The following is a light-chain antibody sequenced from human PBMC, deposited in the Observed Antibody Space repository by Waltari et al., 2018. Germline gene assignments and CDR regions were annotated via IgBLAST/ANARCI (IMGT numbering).Light chain of an antibody. CDR2: GAS. J-gene: IGKJ1*01. Sequence: EVVLTQFPGTLSLYPGERATLFCRASQSVSTFLAWYQQKAGQAPRLLIYGASSRATGIPDRFSGSGSGTDFSLTISRLEPEDFAVYYCQNHERLPATFGQGTKVEIK. V-gene: IGKV3-20*01. CDR1: QSVSTF. CDR3: QNHERLPAT.